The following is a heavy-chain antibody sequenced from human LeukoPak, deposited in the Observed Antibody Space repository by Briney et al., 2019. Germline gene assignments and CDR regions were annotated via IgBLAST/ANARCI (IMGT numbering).Heavy chain of an antibody. CDR2: INANSGDT. CDR3: AREISGYSDY. Sequence: ASVKVSCKASVYTFTGYYMHWVRQAPGQGLEWMGWINANSGDTKYAQKFQGRVTMTRDTSISTAYMELSRLRSDDTAMYYCAREISGYSDYWGQGTLVTVPS. D-gene: IGHD3-22*01. CDR1: VYTFTGYY. J-gene: IGHJ4*02. V-gene: IGHV1-2*02.